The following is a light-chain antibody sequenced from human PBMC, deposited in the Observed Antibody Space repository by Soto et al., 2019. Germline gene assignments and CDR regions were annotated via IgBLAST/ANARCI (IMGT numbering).Light chain of an antibody. CDR2: GNS. CDR1: SSNIGAGYN. J-gene: IGLJ1*01. CDR3: QSYDSSLSGYV. Sequence: QSALTQPPSVSGAPGRRVTIPCTGSSSNIGAGYNVHWYQQLPGPAPKLLLYGNSSRPSGVPDRFSGSKSGTSASLAIAGLQAEDEADYYCQSYDSSLSGYVFGTGTKLTVL. V-gene: IGLV1-40*01.